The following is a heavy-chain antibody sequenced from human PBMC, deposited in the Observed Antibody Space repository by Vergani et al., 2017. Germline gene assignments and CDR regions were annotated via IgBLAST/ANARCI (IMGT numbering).Heavy chain of an antibody. J-gene: IGHJ6*03. CDR1: GFTLDDYA. CDR2: ISWNSGSI. V-gene: IGHV3-9*01. D-gene: IGHD3-16*01. Sequence: EVQLVESGGGLVQPGRSLRLSCAASGFTLDDYAMHWVRQAPGKGLEWVSGISWNSGSIGYADSVKGRFTISRDNAKNSLYLQMNSLRAEDTALYYCAKARGDYYYYYMDVWGKGTTVTVSS. CDR3: AKARGDYYYYYMDV.